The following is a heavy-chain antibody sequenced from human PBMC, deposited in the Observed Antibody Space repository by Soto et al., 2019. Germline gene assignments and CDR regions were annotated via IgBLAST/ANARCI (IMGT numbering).Heavy chain of an antibody. J-gene: IGHJ4*02. CDR2: ISYDGSNK. CDR1: GFTFSSYC. V-gene: IGHV3-30*03. CDR3: ARDTDGLHY. Sequence: GGSLRLSCAASGFTFSSYCMHWVRQAPGKGLEWVAVISYDGSNKYYADSVKGRFTVSRDNAKNTLYLQMNSLRADDTAVYYCARDTDGLHYWGQGTLVTVSS.